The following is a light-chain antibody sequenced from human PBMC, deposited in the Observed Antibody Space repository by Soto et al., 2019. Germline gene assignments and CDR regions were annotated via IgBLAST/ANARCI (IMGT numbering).Light chain of an antibody. CDR1: SSDVGSYNR. V-gene: IGLV2-18*02. J-gene: IGLJ1*01. Sequence: VLTQPPSVSGSPGQSVTISCTGTSSDVGSYNRVSWYQQPPGTAPKVMIYDVSNRPSGVPDRFSGSKSGNTASLTISGLQAEDESDYYCSSYTSSSTYVFGTGTKVTVL. CDR3: SSYTSSSTYV. CDR2: DVS.